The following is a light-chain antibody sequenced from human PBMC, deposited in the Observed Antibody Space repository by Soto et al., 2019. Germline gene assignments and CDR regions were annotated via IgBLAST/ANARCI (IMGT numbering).Light chain of an antibody. Sequence: EIVLTQSPGILSLSPGERATLSCRASQSVSGNYLAWYQQKPGQSPRLLIYGSADRATGIPDRFSGSGSGTDFTLSISRVEPEDFAVYYCQQYGSSPPYTFGQGTKVEIK. J-gene: IGKJ2*01. CDR1: QSVSGNY. CDR3: QQYGSSPPYT. V-gene: IGKV3-20*01. CDR2: GSA.